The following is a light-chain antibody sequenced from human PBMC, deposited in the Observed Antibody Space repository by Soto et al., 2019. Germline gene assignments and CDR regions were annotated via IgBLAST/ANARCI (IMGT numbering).Light chain of an antibody. CDR3: SSYTSSSTLLNV. J-gene: IGLJ1*01. V-gene: IGLV2-14*01. CDR2: DVS. CDR1: SSDVGGYNY. Sequence: QSALTQPASVSGSPGQSITISCTGTSSDVGGYNYVSWYQQHPGKAPKLMIYDVSNRPSGVSNRFSGSKSGNTASLTISGLHADHEADYYCSSYTSSSTLLNVFGTGTKLTVL.